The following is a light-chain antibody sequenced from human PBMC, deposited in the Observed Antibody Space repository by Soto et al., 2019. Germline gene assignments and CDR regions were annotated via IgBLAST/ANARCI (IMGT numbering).Light chain of an antibody. CDR3: QQRASWPLT. CDR2: DAS. J-gene: IGKJ4*01. V-gene: IGKV3-11*01. CDR1: QSVKSL. Sequence: EIVLTQSPATLSLSPGESATLSCRASQSVKSLLGWYQQRPGQAPRLVIYDASYRATGIPARFSGSGWGTDCTLTSSSLEPEEFGVYYCQQRASWPLTFGGGTKVLI.